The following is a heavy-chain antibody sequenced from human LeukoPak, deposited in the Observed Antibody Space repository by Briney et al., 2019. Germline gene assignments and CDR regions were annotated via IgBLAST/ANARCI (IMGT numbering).Heavy chain of an antibody. CDR3: ARVQGGGFRTADY. Sequence: GGSLRLSCAASGFTFSSYGMHWVRQAPGKGLEWVAVISYDGSNKYYADSVKGRFTISRDNSNNSLFLQMNSLRPEDTAIYYCARVQGGGFRTADYWGQGTLVTVSS. CDR1: GFTFSSYG. J-gene: IGHJ4*02. D-gene: IGHD1-14*01. V-gene: IGHV3-30*03. CDR2: ISYDGSNK.